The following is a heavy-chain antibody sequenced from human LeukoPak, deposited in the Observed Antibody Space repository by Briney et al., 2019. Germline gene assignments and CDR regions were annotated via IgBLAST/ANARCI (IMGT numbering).Heavy chain of an antibody. Sequence: PSDTLSLTCTVSGGSISSSTYYWGWIRQPPGKGLEWIGGIHYSGSTHYNPSLKSRVTISVDTPKNQFSLKLSSVTAADTAVYYCARVFDYWGQGTLVTVSS. V-gene: IGHV4-39*01. CDR3: ARVFDY. CDR1: GGSISSSTYY. J-gene: IGHJ4*02. CDR2: IHYSGST.